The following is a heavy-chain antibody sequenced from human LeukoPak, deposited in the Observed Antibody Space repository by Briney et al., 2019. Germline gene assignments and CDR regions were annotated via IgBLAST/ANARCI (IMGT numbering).Heavy chain of an antibody. CDR3: ARLAYTNFRDY. Sequence: GESLKISCKGSGYIFPSYWIGWVRQMPGKGLEWMGIIYPADSDTRYSPSFQGQVTISVDKSISTAYLQWTSPKASDTAIYYCARLAYTNFRDYWGQGTLVTVSS. J-gene: IGHJ4*02. V-gene: IGHV5-51*01. CDR1: GYIFPSYW. CDR2: IYPADSDT. D-gene: IGHD4-11*01.